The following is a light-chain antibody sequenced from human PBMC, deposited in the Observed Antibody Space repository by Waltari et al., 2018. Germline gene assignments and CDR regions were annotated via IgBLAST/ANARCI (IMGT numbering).Light chain of an antibody. Sequence: DIYMTQFSSTPFLSVGDRVPLTCRASQSIKRWLAWYQQKPGKAPKLLIYQASSLESGVPSRFSGSGSGTEFTLTISSLQPDDFATYYCQQYESYLYTFGQGTKLEIK. J-gene: IGKJ2*01. CDR1: QSIKRW. V-gene: IGKV1-5*03. CDR3: QQYESYLYT. CDR2: QAS.